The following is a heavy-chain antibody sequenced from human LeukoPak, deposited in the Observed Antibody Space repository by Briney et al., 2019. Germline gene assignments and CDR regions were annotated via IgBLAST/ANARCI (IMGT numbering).Heavy chain of an antibody. CDR1: GFTFDDYA. CDR3: AKAPTPNYYYYMDV. Sequence: VGSLRLSCAASGFTFDDYAMHWVRQALVKGLEWVSLISGDGGSTYYTVSVKGRFTISRDNSKNSLYLQMNSLRTEDTALYYCAKAPTPNYYYYMDVWGKGTTVTVS. CDR2: ISGDGGST. V-gene: IGHV3-43*02. J-gene: IGHJ6*03.